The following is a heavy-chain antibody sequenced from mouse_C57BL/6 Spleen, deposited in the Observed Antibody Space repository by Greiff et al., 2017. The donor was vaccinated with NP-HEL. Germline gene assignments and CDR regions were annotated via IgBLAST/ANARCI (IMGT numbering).Heavy chain of an antibody. Sequence: EVMLVESGGGLVKPGGSLKLSCAASGFTFSDYGMHWVRQAPEKGLEWVAYISSGSSTIYYADTVKGRFTSARDNAKNTLFLQMTSLRSEDTAMYYCARGSFAYWGQGTLVTVSA. V-gene: IGHV5-17*01. CDR2: ISSGSSTI. CDR1: GFTFSDYG. J-gene: IGHJ3*01. CDR3: ARGSFAY.